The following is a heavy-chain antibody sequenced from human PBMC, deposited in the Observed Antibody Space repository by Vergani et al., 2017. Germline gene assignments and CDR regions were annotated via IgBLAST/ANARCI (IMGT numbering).Heavy chain of an antibody. CDR1: GFTSAGYA. Sequence: EVQLEESGGGLVLPGRSLRLSCVASGFTSAGYAMHWVRQAPGKGLEWVSGISWTSNSIGYADSVKGRFTISRDNAKNSLYLQMDCLRAEDTALYYCTKFLGTSSGISWFDPWGQGTLVTVSS. CDR2: ISWTSNSI. D-gene: IGHD6-6*01. J-gene: IGHJ5*02. V-gene: IGHV3-9*02. CDR3: TKFLGTSSGISWFDP.